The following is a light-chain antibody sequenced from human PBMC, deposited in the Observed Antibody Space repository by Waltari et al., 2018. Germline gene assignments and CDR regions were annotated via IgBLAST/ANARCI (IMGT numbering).Light chain of an antibody. Sequence: HSALPQPASVSGSPGQSITISCTGTSSDVAWYNYVSWYQQHPGKAPKLMIFDVSNRPSGVSNRFSGSKSGNTASLTVSGLQAEDEADYYCSSYISSDTLELFGGGTSLTVL. V-gene: IGLV2-14*03. J-gene: IGLJ2*01. CDR2: DVS. CDR3: SSYISSDTLEL. CDR1: SSDVAWYNY.